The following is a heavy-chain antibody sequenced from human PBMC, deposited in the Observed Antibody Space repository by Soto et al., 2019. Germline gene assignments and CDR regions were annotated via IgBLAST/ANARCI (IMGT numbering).Heavy chain of an antibody. CDR3: ARVNYGDYYYGMDV. D-gene: IGHD4-17*01. J-gene: IGHJ6*02. CDR1: GGSINYSY. V-gene: IGHV4-59*01. CDR2: ISYTGSA. Sequence: PSETLSLTCTVSGGSINYSYWTWIRQPPGKGLEWIGYISYTGSANSNASLKSRLTISVDPSKNQFSLKLSSVTAADTALYYCARVNYGDYYYGMDVWGQGTTVTVSS.